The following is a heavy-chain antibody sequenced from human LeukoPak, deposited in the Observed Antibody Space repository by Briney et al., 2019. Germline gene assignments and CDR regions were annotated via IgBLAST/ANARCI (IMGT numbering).Heavy chain of an antibody. D-gene: IGHD3-10*01. CDR2: INSDGSST. CDR1: GFTFSSYW. CDR3: ARAHRSSGSFNFDY. V-gene: IGHV3-74*01. J-gene: IGHJ4*02. Sequence: GGSLRLSCAASGFTFSSYWMHWVRQAPGKGLVWVSRINSDGSSTSYADSVKGRFTISRDNAKNSLYLQMNSLRAEDTAVYYCARAHRSSGSFNFDYWGQGTLVTVSS.